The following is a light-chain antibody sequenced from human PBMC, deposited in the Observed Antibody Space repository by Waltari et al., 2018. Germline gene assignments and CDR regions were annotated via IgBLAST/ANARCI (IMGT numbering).Light chain of an antibody. J-gene: IGLJ2*01. CDR1: VVTKES. CDR2: KDT. V-gene: IGLV3-25*03. Sequence: SYGLTQPPSVSVSPGQTARINCSGDVVTKESGYWYQQKPGRAPVGVIFKDTERPPGIPERFSGSGSGTTVTLTITGVQAEDEADYYCQSTDTIGTTVVFGGGTRLIAL. CDR3: QSTDTIGTTVV.